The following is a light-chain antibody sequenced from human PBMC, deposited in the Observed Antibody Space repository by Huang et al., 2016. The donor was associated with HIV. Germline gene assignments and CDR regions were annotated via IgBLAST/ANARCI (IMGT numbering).Light chain of an antibody. Sequence: DIQMTQSPSSLSASVGDRVTITCRARQNINNYLNWYQQKPGKAPKLLIYAASSVQSGVPSRFSGSGSGTDFSLTISSLQPEDFASYCFHQSYSTPLTFGGGTKEEIK. J-gene: IGKJ4*01. CDR2: AAS. V-gene: IGKV1-39*01. CDR3: HQSYSTPLT. CDR1: QNINNY.